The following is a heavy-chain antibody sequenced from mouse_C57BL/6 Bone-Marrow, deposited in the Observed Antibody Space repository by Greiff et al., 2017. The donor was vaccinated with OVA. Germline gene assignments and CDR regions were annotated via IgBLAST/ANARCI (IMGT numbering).Heavy chain of an antibody. CDR2: IYPSDSEN. J-gene: IGHJ3*01. CDR3: AREDYGSTSWFAY. CDR1: GYTFTSYW. Sequence: QVQLQQPGAELVRPGSSVKLSCKASGYTFTSYWMDWVKQRPGQGLEWIGNIYPSDSENHYNQKFKDKATLTVDKSSSTAYMQLSSLTSEDSAVYYCAREDYGSTSWFAYWGQGTLVTVSA. D-gene: IGHD1-1*01. V-gene: IGHV1-61*01.